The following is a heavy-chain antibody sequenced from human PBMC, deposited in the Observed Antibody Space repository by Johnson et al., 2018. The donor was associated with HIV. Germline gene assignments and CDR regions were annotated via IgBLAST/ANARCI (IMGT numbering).Heavy chain of an antibody. CDR2: TSNDGSNK. CDR1: GFTFSSYG. Sequence: SGGGVVQPGRSLRVSCAASGFTFSSYGMHWVRQAPGKGLEWVAVTSNDGSNKYYADSVKGRFTISRDNSKHTLYLQMNSLRAEDTPVYYCARDGEDSTSSSVAFDIWGQGTMFTVSS. CDR3: ARDGEDSTSSSVAFDI. D-gene: IGHD6-6*01. J-gene: IGHJ3*02. V-gene: IGHV3-30*03.